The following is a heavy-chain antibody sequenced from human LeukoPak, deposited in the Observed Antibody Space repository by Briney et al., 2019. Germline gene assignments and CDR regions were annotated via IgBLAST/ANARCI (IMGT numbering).Heavy chain of an antibody. CDR1: GGSFSGYC. V-gene: IGHV4-59*08. CDR3: ARLSGAHSGSYPIDY. CDR2: IYYSGST. Sequence: SETLSLTCAVYGGSFSGYCWSWIRQPPGKGLEWIGYIYYSGSTNYNPSLKSRVTISVDTSNNQFSLKLSSVTAADTAVYYCARLSGAHSGSYPIDYWGQGTLVTVSS. D-gene: IGHD1-26*01. J-gene: IGHJ4*02.